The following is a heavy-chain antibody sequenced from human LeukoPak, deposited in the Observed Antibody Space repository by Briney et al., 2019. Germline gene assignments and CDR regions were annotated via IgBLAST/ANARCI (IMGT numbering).Heavy chain of an antibody. Sequence: GGSLRLSCVASGFSFSSYGMHWVRQAPGKGLEWLTFIRSDGRNKDYADSVKGRFTVSRDDSKSTLYLQMNSLRPEDTALYFCVKDHPHFHYWGREPWSPSPQ. CDR2: IRSDGRNK. V-gene: IGHV3-30*02. CDR1: GFSFSSYG. CDR3: VKDHPHFHY. J-gene: IGHJ4*02.